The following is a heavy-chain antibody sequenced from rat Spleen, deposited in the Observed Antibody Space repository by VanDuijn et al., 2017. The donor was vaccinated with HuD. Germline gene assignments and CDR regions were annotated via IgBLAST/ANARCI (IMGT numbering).Heavy chain of an antibody. Sequence: EVRLVESGGGLVQPGRSLKLSCVASGFTFSNYGMHWIRQAPTKGLEWVATMSYDGSSTYYRDSVKGRFTISRDNAKNTLYLQMDSLRSEDTATDSCARGGFFRYWGQGVMVTVSS. CDR1: GFTFSNYG. D-gene: IGHD1-6*01. CDR2: MSYDGSST. J-gene: IGHJ2*01. CDR3: ARGGFFRY. V-gene: IGHV5-19*01.